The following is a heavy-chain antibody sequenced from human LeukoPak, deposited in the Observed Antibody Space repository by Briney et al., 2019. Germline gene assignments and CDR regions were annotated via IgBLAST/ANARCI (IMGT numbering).Heavy chain of an antibody. D-gene: IGHD3-3*01. J-gene: IGHJ4*02. CDR3: ASSPYDFWSGYPDPYFDY. V-gene: IGHV1-2*02. Sequence: ASVKVSCKASGYTFTGYYMHWVRQAPGQGLEWMGWINPNSGGTNYAQKFQGRVTMTRDTSISTAYMELSRLRSDDTAVYYCASSPYDFWSGYPDPYFDYWGQGTPVTVSS. CDR2: INPNSGGT. CDR1: GYTFTGYY.